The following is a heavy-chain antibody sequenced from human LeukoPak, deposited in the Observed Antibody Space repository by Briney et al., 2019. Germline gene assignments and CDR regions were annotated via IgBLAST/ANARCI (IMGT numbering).Heavy chain of an antibody. Sequence: PGRSLRLACAASGFTVSSYSMNWVRQAPGKWREWVSSISSSSSYIYYADSVNGRFTIYRDNAKNSLYMQMDSLRAEDTDVYYCARAHDRHGFDPWGQGTLVTVSS. V-gene: IGHV3-21*03. J-gene: IGHJ5*02. CDR1: GFTVSSYS. CDR2: ISSSSSYI. CDR3: ARAHDRHGFDP.